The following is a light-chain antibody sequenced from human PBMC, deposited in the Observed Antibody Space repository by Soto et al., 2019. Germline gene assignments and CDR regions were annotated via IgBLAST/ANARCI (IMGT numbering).Light chain of an antibody. CDR1: SSNIGAGYD. V-gene: IGLV1-40*01. J-gene: IGLJ3*02. Sequence: SVLTQPPSVSGAPGQRVTISCTGSSSNIGAGYDVHWYQQLPGTAPKLLIYDNSNRPSGVPDRFSGSKSGTSASLAITGLQAEDEADYYCQSYDSRLSGWVFGGGTKVTVL. CDR3: QSYDSRLSGWV. CDR2: DNS.